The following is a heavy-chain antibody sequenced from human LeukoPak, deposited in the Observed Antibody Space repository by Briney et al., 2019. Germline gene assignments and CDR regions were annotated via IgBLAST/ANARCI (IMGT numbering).Heavy chain of an antibody. J-gene: IGHJ3*02. CDR2: ISGSGGST. D-gene: IGHD3-22*01. V-gene: IGHV3-23*01. Sequence: PGGSLRLSCAASGFTFSSYAMTWVRQAPGKGLEWVSAISGSGGSTYYADSVKGRFTISRDNSKNTLYLQMNSLRAEDTAVYYCAEGMRVAGGGDDAFDIWGQGTMVTVSS. CDR3: AEGMRVAGGGDDAFDI. CDR1: GFTFSSYA.